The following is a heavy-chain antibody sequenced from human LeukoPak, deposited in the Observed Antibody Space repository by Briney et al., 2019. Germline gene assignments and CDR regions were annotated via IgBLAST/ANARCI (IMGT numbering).Heavy chain of an antibody. CDR1: GASITNGYY. CDR3: ARDSSSPRVKYFQH. J-gene: IGHJ1*01. D-gene: IGHD6-6*01. Sequence: SETLSLTCTVSGASITNGYYWGWIRQSPGKGLEWIGRIFTSGSTNYNPSLKSRVTISVDTSKNQFSLKLSSVTAADTAVYYCARDSSSPRVKYFQHWGQGTLVTVSS. CDR2: IFTSGST. V-gene: IGHV4-38-2*02.